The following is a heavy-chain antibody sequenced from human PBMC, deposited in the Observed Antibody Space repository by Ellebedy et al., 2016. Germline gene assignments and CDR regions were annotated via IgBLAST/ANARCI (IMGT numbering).Heavy chain of an antibody. D-gene: IGHD2-21*02. J-gene: IGHJ6*02. CDR3: ARELVVTAIHYYYYGMDV. CDR1: GFTFSSYS. CDR2: ISSSSSTI. V-gene: IGHV3-48*02. Sequence: GESLKISCAASGFTFSSYSMNWVRQAPGKGLEWVSYISSSSSTIYYADSVKGRFTISRDNAKNSLYLQMNSLRDEDTAVYYCARELVVTAIHYYYYGMDVWGQGTTVRLL.